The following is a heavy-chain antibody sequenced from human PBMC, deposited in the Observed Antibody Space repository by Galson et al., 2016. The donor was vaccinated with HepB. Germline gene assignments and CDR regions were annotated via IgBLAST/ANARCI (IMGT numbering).Heavy chain of an antibody. V-gene: IGHV3-23*01. CDR2: ISGSDATT. D-gene: IGHD6-19*01. J-gene: IGHJ5*02. CDR3: AKGGQWLLRGPGWFDP. Sequence: SLRLSCAASGFTFSSYAMSWVRQAPGKGLEWVSTISGSDATTYVADSVKGRFTMSRDNSKNTLYLQMNSLRVEDTAIYYCAKGGQWLLRGPGWFDPWGQGTLVSVSS. CDR1: GFTFSSYA.